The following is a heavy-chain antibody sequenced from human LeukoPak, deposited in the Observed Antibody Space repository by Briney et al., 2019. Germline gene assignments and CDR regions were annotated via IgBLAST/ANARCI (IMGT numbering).Heavy chain of an antibody. CDR2: IKLDGSEK. D-gene: IGHD3-3*01. CDR3: ARDQYDTWSRRGNFDS. CDR1: GFTFGKYW. Sequence: GGSLRLSCVASGFTFGKYWMSWVRQAPGKGLEWVANIKLDGSEKNYADSVKGRFTISRDNTKNSLYLQMNSLRAEDTAVFYCARDQYDTWSRRGNFDSWGQGTLVIVSS. V-gene: IGHV3-7*03. J-gene: IGHJ4*02.